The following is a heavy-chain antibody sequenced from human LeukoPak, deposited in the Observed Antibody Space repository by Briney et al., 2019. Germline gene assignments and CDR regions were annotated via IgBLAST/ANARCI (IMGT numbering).Heavy chain of an antibody. CDR2: IWYDGSNK. CDR1: GFTFSNAW. D-gene: IGHD4-11*01. Sequence: GGSLRLSCAASGFTFSNAWMSWVRQAPGKGLEWVAVIWYDGSNKYYADSVKGRFTISRDNSKNTLYLQMNSLRAEDTAVYYCARFLPTGNWFDPWGQGTLVTVSS. V-gene: IGHV3-33*08. CDR3: ARFLPTGNWFDP. J-gene: IGHJ5*02.